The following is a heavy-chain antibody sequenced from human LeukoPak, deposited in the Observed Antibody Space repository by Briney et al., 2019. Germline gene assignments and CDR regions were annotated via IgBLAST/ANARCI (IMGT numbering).Heavy chain of an antibody. CDR1: GGSISSYY. D-gene: IGHD7-27*01. J-gene: IGHJ4*02. V-gene: IGHV4-59*01. CDR3: ATRKLGNDY. Sequence: PSETLSLACTVSGGSISSYYWSWIRQSPGKGLEWIGYIYYTETSYNPSLKSRVIISADTSKNQFSLKLYSVTAADTAVYYCATRKLGNDYWGQGTLVTVSS. CDR2: IYYTET.